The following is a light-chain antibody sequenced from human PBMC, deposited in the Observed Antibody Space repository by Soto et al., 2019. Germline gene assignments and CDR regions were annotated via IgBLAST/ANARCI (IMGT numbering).Light chain of an antibody. CDR2: GAS. CDR3: LQDNNYPWT. CDR1: QAIRND. J-gene: IGKJ1*01. Sequence: AIQMTQSPSYLSASVGDRVTITCRASQAIRNDLGWYQQKPGKAPKLLIYGASSLHDGVPSRFSGSGSGTDFTLTISSLQPEDFATYYCLQDNNYPWTFGQWTKVEVK. V-gene: IGKV1-6*01.